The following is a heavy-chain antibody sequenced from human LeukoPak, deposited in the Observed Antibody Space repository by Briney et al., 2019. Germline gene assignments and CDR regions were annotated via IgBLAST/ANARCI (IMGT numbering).Heavy chain of an antibody. CDR1: GDSTGSSPYY. Sequence: SETLSLTCTVSGDSTGSSPYYWGWIRQPPGEGLEWIANIYYSGNTYYNPSLKSRVTISVDTSKNQFSLKLTSVTAADTAVYYCARLPLFSSDYEPSDYWGQGTPVTVSS. D-gene: IGHD6-19*01. CDR3: ARLPLFSSDYEPSDY. V-gene: IGHV4-39*01. J-gene: IGHJ4*02. CDR2: IYYSGNT.